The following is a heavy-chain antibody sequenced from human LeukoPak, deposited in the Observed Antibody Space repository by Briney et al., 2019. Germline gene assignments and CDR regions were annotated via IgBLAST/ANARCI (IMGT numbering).Heavy chain of an antibody. CDR1: EFTFSNYW. Sequence: GGSLRLSCADSEFTFSNYWMNWVRQAPGKGLEWVANIKQDGSEKYYVDSVKGRFTISRDNAKNSLNLQMNSLRAEDTAVYYCARVGFYYDSSGYYYPYDAFDIWGQGTMVTVSS. CDR3: ARVGFYYDSSGYYYPYDAFDI. CDR2: IKQDGSEK. V-gene: IGHV3-7*04. D-gene: IGHD3-22*01. J-gene: IGHJ3*02.